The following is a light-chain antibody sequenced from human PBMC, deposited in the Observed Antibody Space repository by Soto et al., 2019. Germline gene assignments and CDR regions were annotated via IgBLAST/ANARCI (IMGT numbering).Light chain of an antibody. V-gene: IGKV1-33*01. CDR2: DAS. Sequence: DIQMTQSPSSLSASAGDRVTITCQATHDITNFLNWYQQKPGKAPKLLINDASNLETGVPSRFSGSGSGTYFTFTISSLQPEEIATYYCQQYESLPITFGGGTKVEIK. CDR3: QQYESLPIT. CDR1: HDITNF. J-gene: IGKJ4*01.